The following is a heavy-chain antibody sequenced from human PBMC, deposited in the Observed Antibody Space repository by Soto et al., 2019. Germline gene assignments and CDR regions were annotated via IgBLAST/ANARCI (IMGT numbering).Heavy chain of an antibody. CDR1: GFSLSTSGVG. CDR3: AHRGTITILGVVIGDNWFDP. J-gene: IGHJ5*02. D-gene: IGHD3-3*01. CDR2: IYWDDDK. Sequence: QITLKESGPTLVKPTQTLTLTCTFSGFSLSTSGVGVGWIRQPPGKALEWLALIYWDDDKLYSPSLKSRLTSTKDTSKNQAVPTMTHIDPVDTATYCCAHRGTITILGVVIGDNWFDPWGQGTLVTVSS. V-gene: IGHV2-5*02.